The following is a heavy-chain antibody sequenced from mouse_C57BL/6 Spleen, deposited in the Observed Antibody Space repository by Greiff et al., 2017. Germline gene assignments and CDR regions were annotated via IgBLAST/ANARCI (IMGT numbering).Heavy chain of an antibody. CDR3: ARGGLDYFDY. J-gene: IGHJ2*01. Sequence: EVMLVESGGGLVKPGGSLKLSCAASGFTFSDYGMHWVRQAPEKGLEWVAYISSGSSTIYYADTVKGRFTISRDNAKNTLFLQMTSLRSEDTAMYYCARGGLDYFDYWGQGTTLTVSS. V-gene: IGHV5-17*01. D-gene: IGHD2-2*01. CDR2: ISSGSSTI. CDR1: GFTFSDYG.